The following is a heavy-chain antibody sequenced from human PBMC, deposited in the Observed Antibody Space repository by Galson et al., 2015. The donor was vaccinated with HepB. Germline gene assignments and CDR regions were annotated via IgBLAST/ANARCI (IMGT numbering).Heavy chain of an antibody. J-gene: IGHJ4*02. CDR3: ARAEGSGYYYVGY. V-gene: IGHV7-4-1*02. CDR1: GYTFTTYG. CDR2: INTNTGNP. D-gene: IGHD3-22*01. Sequence: SCKASGYTFTTYGMNWVRQAPGQGLEWMGWINTNTGNPTYAQGFTGRFVFSLDTSVSTAYLQISGLKAEDSAVYYCARAEGSGYYYVGYWGQGTLVTVSS.